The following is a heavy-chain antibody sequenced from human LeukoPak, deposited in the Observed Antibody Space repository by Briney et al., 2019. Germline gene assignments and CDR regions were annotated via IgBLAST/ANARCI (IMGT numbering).Heavy chain of an antibody. CDR2: INPNSGGT. V-gene: IGHV1-2*02. CDR1: GYTFTGYY. Sequence: WASVKVSCKASGYTFTGYYMHWVRQAPGQGLEWMGWINPNSGGTNYAQKFQGRVTMTRDTSISTAYMELSRLRSDDTAVYYCARDLGLCGSTSCYTPYFDYWGQGTLVTVSS. CDR3: ARDLGLCGSTSCYTPYFDY. D-gene: IGHD2-2*02. J-gene: IGHJ4*02.